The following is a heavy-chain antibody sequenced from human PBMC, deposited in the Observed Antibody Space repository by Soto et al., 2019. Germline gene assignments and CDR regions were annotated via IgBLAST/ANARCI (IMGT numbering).Heavy chain of an antibody. CDR2: SNSDGSST. V-gene: IGHV3-74*01. Sequence: EVQLVESGGGLVQPGGSLRLSCAASGFTFSSYWMHWVRQAPGKGLVWVSRSNSDGSSTSYADSVKGRFTISRDNAKNTLYLQMNSLRAEDTAVYYCARVATPKYCSGGSCYSVSGMDVWGQGTTVTVSS. CDR3: ARVATPKYCSGGSCYSVSGMDV. CDR1: GFTFSSYW. J-gene: IGHJ6*02. D-gene: IGHD2-15*01.